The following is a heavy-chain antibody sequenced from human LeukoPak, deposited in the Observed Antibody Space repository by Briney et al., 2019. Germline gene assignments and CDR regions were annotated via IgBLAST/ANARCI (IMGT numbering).Heavy chain of an antibody. CDR1: GGSISSYY. CDR3: ATLATVAACDY. V-gene: IGHV4-59*08. D-gene: IGHD1-1*01. J-gene: IGHJ4*02. CDR2: IYYSGST. Sequence: ETLSLTCIVSGGSISSYYWSWIRQPPGKGLDWIGFIYYSGSTNYNPSLMCRGTISVDTSKDQFSLKLSSVTAADTAVCHCATLATVAACDYWGQGTLVAGSS.